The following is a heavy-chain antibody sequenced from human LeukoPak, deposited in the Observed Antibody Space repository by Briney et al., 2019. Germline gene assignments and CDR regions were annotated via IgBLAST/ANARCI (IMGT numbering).Heavy chain of an antibody. Sequence: SETLSLTCAVYGGSFSGYYWSWIRQPPGKGLEWIGEINHSGSTNYNTSLKSRVTISVDTSKNQFSLKLSSVTAADTAVYYCARVDSVPGLSHMSGYYLLDYWGQGTLVTVSS. CDR2: INHSGST. V-gene: IGHV4-34*01. J-gene: IGHJ4*02. D-gene: IGHD3-22*01. CDR1: GGSFSGYY. CDR3: ARVDSVPGLSHMSGYYLLDY.